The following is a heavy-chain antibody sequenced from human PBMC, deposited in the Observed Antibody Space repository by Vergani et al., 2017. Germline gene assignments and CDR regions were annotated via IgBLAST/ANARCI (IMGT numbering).Heavy chain of an antibody. CDR2: IDWDDDK. D-gene: IGHD2-15*01. CDR3: ARTNLGYCSGGSCYPHWFDP. CDR1: GSSLSTSGMR. J-gene: IGHJ5*02. Sequence: QVTLKESGPALVKPTQTLTLTCTFSGSSLSTSGMRVSWIRQPPGKALEWLARIDWDDDKFYSTSLKTRLTISKDTSKNQVVLTMTNMDPVDTATYYCARTNLGYCSGGSCYPHWFDPWGQGTLVTVSS. V-gene: IGHV2-70*04.